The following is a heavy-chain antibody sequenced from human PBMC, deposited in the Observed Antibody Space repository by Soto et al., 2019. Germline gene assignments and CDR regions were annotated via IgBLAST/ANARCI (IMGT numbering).Heavy chain of an antibody. Sequence: PGESLKISCKGSGYSFTSYWIGWVRQMPGKGLEWLWIIYPGDSDTRYSPSFQGQVTISADKSISTAYLQWSSLKASDTAMYYCAKNYDYDFWSGDAFDIWGQGTMVTVSS. V-gene: IGHV5-51*01. D-gene: IGHD3-3*01. CDR1: GYSFTSYW. CDR2: IYPGDSDT. CDR3: AKNYDYDFWSGDAFDI. J-gene: IGHJ3*02.